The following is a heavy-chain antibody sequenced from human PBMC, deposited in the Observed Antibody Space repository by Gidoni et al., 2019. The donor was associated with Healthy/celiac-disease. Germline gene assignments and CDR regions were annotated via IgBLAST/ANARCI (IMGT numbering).Heavy chain of an antibody. Sequence: EVQLVESGGGLVKPGGSLRLSCAASGFTFSTAWLSWVRQAPGKGLEWVGRIKSKTDGGTTDYAAPVKGRFTISRDDSKNTLYLQMNSLKTEDTAVYYCTTDGDVEQQLDPYYYYGMDVWGQGTTVTVSS. CDR3: TTDGDVEQQLDPYYYYGMDV. CDR2: IKSKTDGGTT. D-gene: IGHD6-13*01. V-gene: IGHV3-15*01. CDR1: GFTFSTAW. J-gene: IGHJ6*02.